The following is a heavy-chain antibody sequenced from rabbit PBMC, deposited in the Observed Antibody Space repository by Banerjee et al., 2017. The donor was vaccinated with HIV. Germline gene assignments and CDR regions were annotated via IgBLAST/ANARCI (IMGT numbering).Heavy chain of an antibody. J-gene: IGHJ6*01. D-gene: IGHD4-1*01. Sequence: QLKESGGGLVQPGGSLKLSCKASGFDFSSYYMSWVRQAPGKGLEWIGYIDPVFGSTYYASWVNGRFTISSHNAQNTLYLQLNSLTAADTATYFCARDLYSGDTIYGYGMDLWGPGTLVTVS. CDR2: IDPVFGST. V-gene: IGHV1S7*01. CDR1: GFDFSSYY. CDR3: ARDLYSGDTIYGYGMDL.